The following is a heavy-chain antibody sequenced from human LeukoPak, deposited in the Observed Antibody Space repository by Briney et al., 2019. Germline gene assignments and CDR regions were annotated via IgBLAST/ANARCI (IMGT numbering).Heavy chain of an antibody. D-gene: IGHD3-3*01. CDR3: ARDRGGPYYDFWSGYRYYYYGMDV. V-gene: IGHV4-61*08. CDR1: GGSISSGGYS. J-gene: IGHJ6*02. Sequence: SETLSLTCAVSGGSISSGGYSWSWIRQPPGKGLEWIGYIYYSGSTNYNPSLKSRVTISVDTSKNQFSLKLSSVTAADTAVYYCARDRGGPYYDFWSGYRYYYYGMDVWGQGTTVTVSS. CDR2: IYYSGST.